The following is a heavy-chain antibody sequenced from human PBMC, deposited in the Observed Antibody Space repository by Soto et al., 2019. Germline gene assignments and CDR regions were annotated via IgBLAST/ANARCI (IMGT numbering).Heavy chain of an antibody. V-gene: IGHV1-24*01. J-gene: IGHJ5*02. D-gene: IGHD4-17*01. CDR3: ATARPAYGDYGNWCDP. CDR1: GYTLTELS. CDR2: FDPEGGEP. Sequence: ASEKVSCKISGYTLTELSMHWVRQAPGKGQEWMGGFDPEGGEPIYAQRFQGRVTMTGDTSTDTAYMQLSSRRSEDTAVYYCATARPAYGDYGNWCDPWGQGTLVTVSS.